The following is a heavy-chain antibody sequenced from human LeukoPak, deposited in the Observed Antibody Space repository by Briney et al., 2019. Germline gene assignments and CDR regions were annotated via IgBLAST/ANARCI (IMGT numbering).Heavy chain of an antibody. D-gene: IGHD6-25*01. Sequence: GGSLRLSCAASGFTFSSYAMSWVRQAPGKGLEWVSAISGSGGSTYYADSVKGRFTISRDNAKNSLYLQMNSLRAEDTAVYYCARRLMAPKIAALTYFDYWGQGTLVTVSS. V-gene: IGHV3-23*01. CDR2: ISGSGGST. J-gene: IGHJ4*02. CDR1: GFTFSSYA. CDR3: ARRLMAPKIAALTYFDY.